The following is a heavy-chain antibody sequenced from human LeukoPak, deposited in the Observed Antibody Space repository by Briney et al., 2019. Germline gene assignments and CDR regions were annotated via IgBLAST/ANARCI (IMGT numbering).Heavy chain of an antibody. J-gene: IGHJ4*02. V-gene: IGHV1-2*02. CDR1: GYTFTGYY. Sequence: ASVKVSCKASGYTFTGYYMHWVRQAPGQGLEWMGWINPNSGGTNYAQKFQGRVTMTRDTSISTAYMELSRLRSDDTAVYYCANHRGDILTGYFDYWGQGTLVTVSS. D-gene: IGHD3-9*01. CDR2: INPNSGGT. CDR3: ANHRGDILTGYFDY.